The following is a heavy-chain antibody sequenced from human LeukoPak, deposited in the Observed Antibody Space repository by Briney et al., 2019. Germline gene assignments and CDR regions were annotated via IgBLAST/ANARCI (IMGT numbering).Heavy chain of an antibody. Sequence: GGSLRLPCAASGLTVSTNYMNWVRQAPGKGLEWVSVIHSGGSTYYADSVKGRFTISRDNSKNTLYLQMNSLRADDTAVYYCARGQQPFDYWGQGTLVTVSS. V-gene: IGHV3-53*01. CDR3: ARGQQPFDY. D-gene: IGHD6-13*01. CDR2: IHSGGST. J-gene: IGHJ4*02. CDR1: GLTVSTNY.